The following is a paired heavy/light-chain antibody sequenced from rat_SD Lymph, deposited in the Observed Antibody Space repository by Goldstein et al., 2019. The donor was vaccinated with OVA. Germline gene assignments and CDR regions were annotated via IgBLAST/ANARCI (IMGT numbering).Light chain of an antibody. CDR2: DAT. Sequence: DIQMTQSPASLSASLEEIVTITCQASQDIGYWLAWYQQKPGKSPQLLIYDATSLADGVPSRFSGSRSGTQYSLKISRLQVEDIGSYYCQQAHSNPYTFGAGTKLELK. V-gene: IGKV12S16*01. J-gene: IGKJ2-3*01. CDR3: QQAHSNPYT. CDR1: QDIGYW.
Heavy chain of an antibody. CDR1: GFTFSNYG. CDR2: ISTSGGST. CDR3: TTDPYNNPLYFDY. D-gene: IGHD1-10*01. Sequence: EVQLVESGGGLVQPGRSLKLSCAASGFTFSNYGMAWVRQAPKKGLEWVATISTSGGSTYYRDSVKGRFTISRDNAKSTLYLQMDSLRSEDTATYYCTTDPYNNPLYFDYWGQGVMVTVSS. J-gene: IGHJ2*01. V-gene: IGHV5-27*01.